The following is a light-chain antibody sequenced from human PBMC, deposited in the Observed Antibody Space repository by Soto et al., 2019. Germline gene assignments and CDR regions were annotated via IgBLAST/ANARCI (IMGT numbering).Light chain of an antibody. CDR1: SGDVGSYDH. Sequence: QSVLTQPAAVSGSPGQSSTISWSGRSGDVGSYDHVAWCQQFPGKTPKPMIYEFSDRPSGVSNRFSRCKSGNTASLTISGRQAEDEAAYYCISYTGSRTCEEFGSGTKVTV. J-gene: IGLJ1*01. CDR3: ISYTGSRTCEE. V-gene: IGLV2-14*01. CDR2: EFS.